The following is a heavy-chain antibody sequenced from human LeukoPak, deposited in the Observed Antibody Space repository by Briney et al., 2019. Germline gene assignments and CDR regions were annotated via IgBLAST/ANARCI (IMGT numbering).Heavy chain of an antibody. CDR3: ARRHDSGAYDAFDI. V-gene: IGHV1-18*01. Sequence: ASVTVSFTSSAYTFTIYGISWVRQAPGQGLEWMGWISAYNGNTNYAQKLQGRVTITTDTYTSTAYMELRSLRSDDTAVYYCARRHDSGAYDAFDIGGQGTMVTVSS. D-gene: IGHD4-17*01. CDR2: ISAYNGNT. J-gene: IGHJ3*02. CDR1: AYTFTIYG.